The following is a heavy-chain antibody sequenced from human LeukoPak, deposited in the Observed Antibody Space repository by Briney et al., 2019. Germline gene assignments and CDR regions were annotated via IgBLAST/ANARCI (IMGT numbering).Heavy chain of an antibody. D-gene: IGHD2-15*01. CDR1: GFTFGDQA. V-gene: IGHV3-49*04. CDR3: ARANRYCGGGNCYYYFDY. CDR2: IRSKTYGGTS. Sequence: GGSLRLSCTASGFTFGDQAMTWVRQAPGKGLEWVGLIRSKTYGGTSEYAASVKGRFAISRDDSRSIAYLQMDGLRTEDTAEYYCARANRYCGGGNCYYYFDYWGQGALVSVSS. J-gene: IGHJ4*02.